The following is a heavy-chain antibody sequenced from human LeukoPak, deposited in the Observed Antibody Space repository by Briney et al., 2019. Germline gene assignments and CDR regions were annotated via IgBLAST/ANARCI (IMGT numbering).Heavy chain of an antibody. CDR1: GFTFSSYW. CDR2: IKEDGSEK. V-gene: IGHV3-7*03. D-gene: IGHD6-19*01. Sequence: GGSLRLSCAASGFTFSSYWMSWVRQAPGKGLEWVANIKEDGSEKHYVDSVKGRFTISRDNAKNSLYLQMNSLRVEDTAVYYCARKMYRSGWDYWGQGTLVTVSS. CDR3: ARKMYRSGWDY. J-gene: IGHJ4*02.